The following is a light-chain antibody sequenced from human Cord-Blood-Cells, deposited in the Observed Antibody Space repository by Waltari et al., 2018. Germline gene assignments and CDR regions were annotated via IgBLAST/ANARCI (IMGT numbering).Light chain of an antibody. V-gene: IGKV1-5*03. Sequence: DLQMTQSPSTLSASVGHRVTITCRASQSLSSWLAWYQQKPGKAPKLLIYKASSIESGVPSRFSGSGSGTEFTLTISSRQPDDFATYYCQQYNSYPYTFGQGTKLEIK. CDR3: QQYNSYPYT. J-gene: IGKJ2*01. CDR2: KAS. CDR1: QSLSSW.